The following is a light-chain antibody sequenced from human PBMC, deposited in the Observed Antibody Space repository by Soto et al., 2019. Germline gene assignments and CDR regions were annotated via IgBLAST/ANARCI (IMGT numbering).Light chain of an antibody. CDR2: TAS. CDR3: QQRSSWPIN. V-gene: IGKV1-9*01. J-gene: IGKJ5*01. Sequence: DIQITQSPSSLSASVGNRVTITCLASQGISSYLAWYQQKPGKAPKLLIYTASTLQSGVPSRFSGSGSGADFTLTISTLEPEDFAVYYCQQRSSWPINCGQGTRREIK. CDR1: QGISSY.